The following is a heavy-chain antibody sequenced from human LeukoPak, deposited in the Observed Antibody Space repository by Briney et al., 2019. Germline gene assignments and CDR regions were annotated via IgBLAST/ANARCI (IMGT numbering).Heavy chain of an antibody. CDR2: IRSKAYGGTT. J-gene: IGHJ6*03. D-gene: IGHD6-6*01. CDR1: GFTFGDYA. CDR3: SSSPGGYYYMDV. Sequence: PGGSLRLSCTASGFTFGDYAMSWFRQAPGKGLEWVGFIRSKAYGGTTEYAASVKGRFTNSRDDSESIAYLQMNSLKTEDTAVYYSSSSPGGYYYMDVWGKGTTVTVSS. V-gene: IGHV3-49*03.